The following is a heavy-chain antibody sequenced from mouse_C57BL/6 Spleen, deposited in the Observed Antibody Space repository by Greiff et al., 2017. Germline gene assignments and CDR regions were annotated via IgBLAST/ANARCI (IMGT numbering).Heavy chain of an antibody. CDR1: GFTFSDYG. CDR3: AIYYGSSYDAMDY. J-gene: IGHJ4*01. Sequence: EVQLVEPGGGLVKPGGSLKLSCAASGFTFSDYGMHWVRQAPEKGLEWVAYISSGSSTIYYADTVKGRITITRDNAKNTLFLQMTSLRSEDTAMYYCAIYYGSSYDAMDYWGQGTSVTVSS. V-gene: IGHV5-17*01. CDR2: ISSGSSTI. D-gene: IGHD1-1*01.